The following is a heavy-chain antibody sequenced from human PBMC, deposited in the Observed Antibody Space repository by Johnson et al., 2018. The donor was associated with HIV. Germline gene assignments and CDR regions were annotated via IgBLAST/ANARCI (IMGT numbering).Heavy chain of an antibody. J-gene: IGHJ3*02. CDR2: SWNSGSI. V-gene: IGHV3-66*02. D-gene: IGHD1-7*01. CDR1: GFTVSSNY. Sequence: VQLLESGGGLVQPGGSLRLSCAASGFTVSSNYMSWVRQAPGKGLEWVSGISWNSGSIGYADSVKGRFTISRDNSKNTLYLQMNSLGPGDTAVYYCARGRKITGTVDAFDIWGQWTMVTVSS. CDR3: ARGRKITGTVDAFDI.